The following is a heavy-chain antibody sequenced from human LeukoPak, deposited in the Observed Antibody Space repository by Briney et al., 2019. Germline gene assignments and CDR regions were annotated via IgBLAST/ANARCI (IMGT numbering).Heavy chain of an antibody. Sequence: SETLSLTCAVYGGSFSGYYWSWIRQPPGKGLEWIGEINHSGSTNHNPSLKSRVTISVDTSKNQFSLKLSSVTAADTAVYYCATSYGDYLRWFDPWGQGTLVTVSS. V-gene: IGHV4-34*01. D-gene: IGHD4-17*01. CDR3: ATSYGDYLRWFDP. CDR1: GGSFSGYY. J-gene: IGHJ5*02. CDR2: INHSGST.